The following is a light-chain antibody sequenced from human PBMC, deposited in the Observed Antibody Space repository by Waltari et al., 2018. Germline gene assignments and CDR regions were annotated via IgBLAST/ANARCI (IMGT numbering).Light chain of an antibody. CDR3: SSYAGNNNLV. CDR1: SRDVGGYNY. Sequence: QSALTQPPSASGSPGQSVTVSCPGTSRDVGGYNYVSWYQQHPGKAPKLMLYEVSKRPSGVPDRFSGSKSGNTASLTVSGLQAEDEADYYCSSYAGNNNLVFGGGTKLTVL. V-gene: IGLV2-8*01. CDR2: EVS. J-gene: IGLJ3*02.